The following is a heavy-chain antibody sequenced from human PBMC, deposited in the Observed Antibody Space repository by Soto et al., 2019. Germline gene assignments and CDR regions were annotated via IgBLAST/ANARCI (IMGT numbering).Heavy chain of an antibody. D-gene: IGHD3-16*02. CDR2: INRSGST. CDR1: GGSVSSGSYY. CDR3: ARGPTYYDYVWGSYRRYFDY. Sequence: SETLSLTCTVPGGSVSSGSYYWSWIRQPPGKGVDWIGEINRSGSTNYNPSLKSRVTISVDTSKNQFSLKLSSVTAADTAVYYCARGPTYYDYVWGSYRRYFDYWGQGTLVTVSS. J-gene: IGHJ4*02. V-gene: IGHV4-39*07.